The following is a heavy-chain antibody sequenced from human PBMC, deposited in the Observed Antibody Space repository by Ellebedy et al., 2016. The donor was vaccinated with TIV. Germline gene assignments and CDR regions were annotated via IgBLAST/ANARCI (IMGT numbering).Heavy chain of an antibody. CDR2: ITHSGST. CDR1: GGPFSDYF. D-gene: IGHD2-15*01. CDR3: ARVSKSCTGDSCYSYYMDV. V-gene: IGHV4-34*01. J-gene: IGHJ6*03. Sequence: SETLSLTCGVYGGPFSDYFWSWIRQPPGKGLEWIGEITHSGSTKYNPSLKSRVTISVDTSKNQFSLKLSSVTAADTAMYFCARVSKSCTGDSCYSYYMDVWGKGTTVTVSS.